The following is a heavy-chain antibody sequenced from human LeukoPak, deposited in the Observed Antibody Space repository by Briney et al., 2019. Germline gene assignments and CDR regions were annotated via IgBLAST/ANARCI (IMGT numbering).Heavy chain of an antibody. CDR2: ISSSSSYI. D-gene: IGHD6-19*01. V-gene: IGHV3-21*01. Sequence: GGTLRLSCAASGFTFSTYGMSWVRQAPGKGLEWVSSISSSSSYIYYADSVKGRFTISRDNAKNSLYLQMNSLRAEDTAVYYCARGRGSGWLFDYWGQGTLVTVSS. J-gene: IGHJ4*02. CDR1: GFTFSTYG. CDR3: ARGRGSGWLFDY.